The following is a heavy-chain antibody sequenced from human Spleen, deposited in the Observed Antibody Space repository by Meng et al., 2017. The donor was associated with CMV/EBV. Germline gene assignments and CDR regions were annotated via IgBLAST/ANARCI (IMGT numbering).Heavy chain of an antibody. CDR1: GGSITSYY. J-gene: IGHJ6*02. V-gene: IGHV3-20*04. CDR3: ARETIAVRDYHYGMDV. CDR2: INWSGSRT. Sequence: ETLSLTCTVSGGSITSYYWSWIRQPPGKGLEWVSGINWSGSRTYADSVKGRFTISRDNAKNSLYLQMNSVRAEDTALYYCARETIAVRDYHYGMDVRGQGTTVTVSS. D-gene: IGHD6-6*01.